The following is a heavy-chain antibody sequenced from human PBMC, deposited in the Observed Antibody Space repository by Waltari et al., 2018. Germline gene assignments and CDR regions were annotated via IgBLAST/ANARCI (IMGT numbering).Heavy chain of an antibody. CDR1: GGSISSYY. CDR2: IYYSGST. D-gene: IGHD5-12*01. Sequence: QVQLQESGPGLVKPSETLSLTCTVSGGSISSYYWSWIRQPPGKGLEWIGYIYYSGSTNYNPSLKSRVTISVDTSKNQFSLKLSSVTAADTAVYYCAREERGYSGYDQYYYYMDVWGKGTTVTVSS. CDR3: AREERGYSGYDQYYYYMDV. V-gene: IGHV4-59*01. J-gene: IGHJ6*03.